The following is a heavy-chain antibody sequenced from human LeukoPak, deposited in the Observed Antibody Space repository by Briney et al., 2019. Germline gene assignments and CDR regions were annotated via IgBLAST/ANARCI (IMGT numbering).Heavy chain of an antibody. CDR1: GGSISSYY. Sequence: KPSETLSLTCTTSGGSISSYYWSWIRQPPGKGLEWIGHIYYSRSTNDNPSLKNRLTTTADKPNNQSSQKLSSVTAADTAVYYCARYSCPNGVCYYFDYWGQGTLVTVSS. CDR3: ARYSCPNGVCYYFDY. J-gene: IGHJ4*02. V-gene: IGHV4-59*01. CDR2: IYYSRST. D-gene: IGHD2-8*01.